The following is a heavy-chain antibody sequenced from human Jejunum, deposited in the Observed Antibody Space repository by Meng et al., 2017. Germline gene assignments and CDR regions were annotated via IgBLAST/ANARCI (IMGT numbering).Heavy chain of an antibody. D-gene: IGHD1-26*01. CDR2: TYYRSKWYI. J-gene: IGHJ4*02. CDR1: GDSVSSNSAG. CDR3: AGGGLVRSTRGYFDY. V-gene: IGHV6-1*01. Sequence: QIQLQQSGPGLVKPSQTLSLPCAISGDSVSSNSAGWNWIRQSPSRGLEWLGRTYYRSKWYIDYAVSVKSRITINPDTSKNQFYLHLNSVTPEDTAVYYCAGGGLVRSTRGYFDYWGQGTLVTVSS.